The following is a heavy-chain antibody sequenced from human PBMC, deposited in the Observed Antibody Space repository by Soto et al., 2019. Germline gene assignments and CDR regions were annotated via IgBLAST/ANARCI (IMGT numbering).Heavy chain of an antibody. CDR2: IKQDGSDQ. CDR1: GFTFSSYW. D-gene: IGHD6-19*01. J-gene: IGHJ4*02. CDR3: ARVQSLAVVY. V-gene: IGHV3-7*01. Sequence: EVQLVESGGGLVQPGGSLRLSCAASGFTFSSYWMSWVRQAPGKGLEWVANIKQDGSDQYDGDSVKGRFTISRDNAKKSLYLQMNSMRDKDTAVYYCARVQSLAVVYWGQGTLVTVSS.